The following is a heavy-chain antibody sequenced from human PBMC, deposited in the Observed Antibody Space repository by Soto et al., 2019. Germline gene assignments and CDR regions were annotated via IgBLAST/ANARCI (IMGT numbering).Heavy chain of an antibody. J-gene: IGHJ3*02. V-gene: IGHV3-7*04. Sequence: EVQLVESGGGLVQPGGSLRLSCEASGLTFSSYWMRWVRQAPGKGLEWVAIIKEDGTEIDYVDSVKGRFTISRDNAKNSLYLKLNRLRADETAVYYCVRDGAGYNRVYFDIWGQGTMVTVSS. CDR3: VRDGAGYNRVYFDI. CDR1: GLTFSSYW. D-gene: IGHD5-12*01. CDR2: IKEDGTEI.